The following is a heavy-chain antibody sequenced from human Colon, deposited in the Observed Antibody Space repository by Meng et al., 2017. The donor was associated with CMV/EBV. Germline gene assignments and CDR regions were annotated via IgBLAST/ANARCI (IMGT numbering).Heavy chain of an antibody. CDR3: ARRPYCTNGVCYSSNDY. J-gene: IGHJ4*02. CDR2: VNPKSGDT. V-gene: IGHV1-2*02. CDR1: GYDFAAFY. D-gene: IGHD2-8*01. Sequence: ASVKVSCKASGYDFAAFYLHWVRQAPGQGLEWMGVVNPKSGDTHYAQKFQGRITMTRDTSLNTTYMELSSLRSDDTAIYFCARRPYCTNGVCYSSNDYWGQGTLVTVSS.